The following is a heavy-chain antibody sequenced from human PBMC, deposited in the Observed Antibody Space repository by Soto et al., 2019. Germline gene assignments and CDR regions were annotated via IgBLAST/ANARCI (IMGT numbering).Heavy chain of an antibody. Sequence: PGGSLILSCAASGFTVSSNYMSWVRQAPGKGLEWVSVIYSGGSTYYADSVKGRFTISRDNSKNTLYLQMNSLRAEDTAVYYCARATLSAYGYYFDYWGQGTLVTVSS. CDR3: ARATLSAYGYYFDY. CDR2: IYSGGST. D-gene: IGHD4-17*01. CDR1: GFTVSSNY. V-gene: IGHV3-53*01. J-gene: IGHJ4*02.